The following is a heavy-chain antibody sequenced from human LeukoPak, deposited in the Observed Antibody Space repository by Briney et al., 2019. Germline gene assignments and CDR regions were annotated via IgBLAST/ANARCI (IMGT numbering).Heavy chain of an antibody. V-gene: IGHV4-38-2*01. D-gene: IGHD3-22*01. J-gene: IGHJ4*02. CDR3: VRLLGDSRGYYLRSFYIDS. CDR1: GYSISSGYY. Sequence: SETLSLTCAVSGYSISSGYYWGWIRQAPGKGLEWVGSSYHRGNAHYKSSLNGRVAISTDTSKNLFSLTLTSVTAADTALYFCVRLLGDSRGYYLRSFYIDSWGQGILVSVSS. CDR2: SYHRGNA.